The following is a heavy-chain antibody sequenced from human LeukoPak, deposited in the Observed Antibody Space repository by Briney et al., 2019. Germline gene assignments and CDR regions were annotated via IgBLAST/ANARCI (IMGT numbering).Heavy chain of an antibody. CDR2: IYTSGST. D-gene: IGHD3-10*01. CDR3: ARHVGGSGSYEIDY. Sequence: KPSETLSLTCTVSGGSISSYYWSWIRQPPGKGLEWIGYIYTSGSTNYNPSLKSRVTISVDTSKNQFSLKLSSVTGADTAVYYCARHVGGSGSYEIDYWGQGTLVTVSS. V-gene: IGHV4-4*09. J-gene: IGHJ4*02. CDR1: GGSISSYY.